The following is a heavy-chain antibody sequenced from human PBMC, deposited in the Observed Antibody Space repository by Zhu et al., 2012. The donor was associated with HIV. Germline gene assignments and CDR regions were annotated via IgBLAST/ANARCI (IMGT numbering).Heavy chain of an antibody. Sequence: QVQLQESGPGLVKPSETLSLTCSISGVSIYHYYWSWIRQTPGKGLEWIGNIYYTGSTNYNPSLTSRVTMSVDTSKNHFSLRLSSVTAADTAVYYCAKKFRGGHGGYYSSEDFFDLWGRGTLVTVSS. J-gene: IGHJ2*01. D-gene: IGHD3-10*01. CDR3: AKKFRGGHGGYYSSEDFFDL. V-gene: IGHV4-59*01. CDR1: GVSIYHYY. CDR2: IYYTGST.